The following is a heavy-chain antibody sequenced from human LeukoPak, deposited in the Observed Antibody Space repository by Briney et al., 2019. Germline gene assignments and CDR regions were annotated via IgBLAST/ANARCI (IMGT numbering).Heavy chain of an antibody. CDR1: GFTFANAW. CDR2: IKSKTHGGTT. D-gene: IGHD5-12*01. J-gene: IGHJ4*02. CDR3: TTAAYSGYDCNY. Sequence: GGSLRLSCAASGFTFANAWMTWVRQAPGKGLEWVGRIKSKTHGGTTDYAAPVKGRFTISREDSKNTLYLEMHSLKTEDTAVYYCTTAAYSGYDCNYWGQGALVTVSS. V-gene: IGHV3-15*01.